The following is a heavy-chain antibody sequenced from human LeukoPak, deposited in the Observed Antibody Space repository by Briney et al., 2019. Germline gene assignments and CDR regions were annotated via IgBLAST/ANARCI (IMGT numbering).Heavy chain of an antibody. CDR3: ARNGHISAWSYYYYYVDV. D-gene: IGHD6-19*01. Sequence: ASVKVSCKASGYTFTGYSMHWVRQAPGQGLEWMGWINPNSGGRKYAQKFQGRVTMTRDTSTSTAYMELSGLGFDDTAVYYCARNGHISAWSYYYYYVDVWGIGTTVTASS. CDR2: INPNSGGR. V-gene: IGHV1-2*02. J-gene: IGHJ6*03. CDR1: GYTFTGYS.